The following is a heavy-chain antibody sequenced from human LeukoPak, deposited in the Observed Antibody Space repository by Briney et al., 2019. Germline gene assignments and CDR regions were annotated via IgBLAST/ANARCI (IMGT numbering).Heavy chain of an antibody. J-gene: IGHJ3*01. V-gene: IGHV3-66*01. CDR1: GFTVSSHY. CDR3: ARGVRGWYDGAYDV. Sequence: GGSLRLSCAASGFTVSSHYMSWVRQAPGKGLEWVSIIYSRGSIYYADSVKGRFTISRDTSNNSLYLQMNSLTADDTAVYYCARGVRGWYDGAYDVWGQGTMVAVSS. CDR2: IYSRGSI. D-gene: IGHD6-19*01.